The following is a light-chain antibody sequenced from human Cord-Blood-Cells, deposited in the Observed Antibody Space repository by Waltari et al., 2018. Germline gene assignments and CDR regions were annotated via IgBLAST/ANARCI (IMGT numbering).Light chain of an antibody. CDR3: CSYAGSSSWV. J-gene: IGLJ3*02. Sequence: QSALTQPASVSGSPGQSTTIPCPGTRSAGGSYTLVSWYQQHPGKAPKLMIYEGSKRPSGVSNRFSGSKSGNTASLTISGLQAEDEADYYCCSYAGSSSWVFGGGTKLTVL. V-gene: IGLV2-23*01. CDR1: RSAGGSYTL. CDR2: EGS.